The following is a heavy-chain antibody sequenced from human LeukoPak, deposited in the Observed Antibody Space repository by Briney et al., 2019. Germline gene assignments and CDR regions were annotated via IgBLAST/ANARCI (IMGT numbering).Heavy chain of an antibody. CDR2: IYYSGST. D-gene: IGHD6-13*01. J-gene: IGHJ4*02. CDR3: ARGPGYSSSWYYDY. CDR1: GGSNSSYY. V-gene: IGHV4-59*01. Sequence: SETLSLTCTVSGGSNSSYYWSWIRQPPGKGLEWIGYIYYSGSTNYNPSLKSRVTISVDTSKNQFSLKLSSVTAADTAVYYCARGPGYSSSWYYDYWGQGTLVTVSS.